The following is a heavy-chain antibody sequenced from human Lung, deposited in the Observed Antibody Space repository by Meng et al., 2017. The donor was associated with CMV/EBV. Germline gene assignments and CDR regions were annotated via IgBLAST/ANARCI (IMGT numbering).Heavy chain of an antibody. Sequence: SCAASGFTFSSYAMSWVRQAPGKGLEWVSVIYSGGSSTYYADSVKGRFTISRDNSKNTLYLQMNSLRAEDTAVYYCAKDRDCSSTSCSIRFDYWXPGTLVTVSS. J-gene: IGHJ4*02. CDR1: GFTFSSYA. CDR3: AKDRDCSSTSCSIRFDY. D-gene: IGHD2-2*01. V-gene: IGHV3-23*03. CDR2: IYSGGSST.